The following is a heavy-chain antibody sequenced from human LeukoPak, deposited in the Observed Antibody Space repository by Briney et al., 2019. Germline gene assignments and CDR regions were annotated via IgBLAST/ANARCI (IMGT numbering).Heavy chain of an antibody. Sequence: GGSLRLSCVASGFTFDDYGMSWVRQAPGKGPEWVSGINWNGGSTGYADSVKGRFTISRDNAKNSLYLQMNSLRAEDTAVYFCAREVGSITMVRGVPYYFDYWGQGTLVTVSS. V-gene: IGHV3-20*04. D-gene: IGHD3-10*01. CDR2: INWNGGST. J-gene: IGHJ4*02. CDR3: AREVGSITMVRGVPYYFDY. CDR1: GFTFDDYG.